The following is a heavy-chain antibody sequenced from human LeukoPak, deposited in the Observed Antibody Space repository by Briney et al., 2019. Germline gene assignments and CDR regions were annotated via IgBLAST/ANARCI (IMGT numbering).Heavy chain of an antibody. J-gene: IGHJ6*03. CDR1: GGSFSGYY. V-gene: IGHV4-34*01. CDR3: AGLADRYYYYYYYMDV. CDR2: INHSGST. D-gene: IGHD2-15*01. Sequence: SETLSLTCAVYGGSFSGYYWSWIRQPPGKGLEWIGEINHSGSTNYNPSLKSRVTISVDTSKNQFSLKLSSVTAADTAVYYCAGLADRYYYYYYYMDVWGKGTTVTVSS.